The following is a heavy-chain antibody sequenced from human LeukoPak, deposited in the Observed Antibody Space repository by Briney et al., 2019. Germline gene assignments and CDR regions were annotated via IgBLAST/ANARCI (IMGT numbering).Heavy chain of an antibody. J-gene: IGHJ4*02. Sequence: PSETLSLTCAVSGGSFSGYYWTWIRQPPGKGLEWIGEIDNSGRTNYNPSLKSRLTISVDTSKDQFSLRPSSVTAADSAVYYCARGPPPMFRGLIRRFENDSWGQGTLVTVSS. CDR2: IDNSGRT. CDR3: ARGPPPMFRGLIRRFENDS. CDR1: GGSFSGYY. D-gene: IGHD3-10*01. V-gene: IGHV4-34*01.